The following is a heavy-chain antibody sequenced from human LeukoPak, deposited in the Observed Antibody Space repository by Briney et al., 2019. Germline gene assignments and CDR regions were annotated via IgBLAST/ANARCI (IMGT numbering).Heavy chain of an antibody. J-gene: IGHJ4*02. V-gene: IGHV4-34*01. CDR2: INYSGST. CDR3: ARGRSSRNRPRLGY. Sequence: SETLSLTCAVYGGSFSGYYWSWIRQPPGKGLEWIGEINYSGSTNYNPSLKSRVTISVDTSKNQFSLKLSSVTAADTAVYYCARGRSSRNRPRLGYWGQGTLVTVSS. CDR1: GGSFSGYY. D-gene: IGHD1-14*01.